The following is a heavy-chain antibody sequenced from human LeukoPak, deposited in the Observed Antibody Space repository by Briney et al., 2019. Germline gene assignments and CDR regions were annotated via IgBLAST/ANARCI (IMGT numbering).Heavy chain of an antibody. D-gene: IGHD2-2*01. Sequence: GGSLRLSCVGSGFIFSSYDMGWVRQAPGKGLEWVSAISGSGGSTYYADSVKGRFTISRDNSKNTLYLQMNSLRAEDTAVYYCAKAVPAAINWFDPWGQGTLVTVSS. V-gene: IGHV3-23*01. CDR1: GFIFSSYD. CDR3: AKAVPAAINWFDP. J-gene: IGHJ5*02. CDR2: ISGSGGST.